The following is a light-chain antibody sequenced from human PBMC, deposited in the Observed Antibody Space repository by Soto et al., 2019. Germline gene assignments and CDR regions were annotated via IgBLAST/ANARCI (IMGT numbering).Light chain of an antibody. CDR2: TTS. CDR3: QQANSLPRT. Sequence: DIQMTQSPSSVSASVGDRVTITCRASQGISSLLAWYQQKPGKAPKLLIYTTSSLLGGVPSRFSGSGSGTDFTLTISSLQPEDFATYYCQQANSLPRTFGPGTKVDIK. CDR1: QGISSL. V-gene: IGKV1-12*01. J-gene: IGKJ3*01.